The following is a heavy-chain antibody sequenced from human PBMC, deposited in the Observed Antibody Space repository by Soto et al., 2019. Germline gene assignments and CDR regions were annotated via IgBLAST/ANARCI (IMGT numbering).Heavy chain of an antibody. CDR1: GFTFSSYW. V-gene: IGHV3-7*01. J-gene: IGHJ6*03. CDR2: IKQDGSEK. CDR3: ARDQRDYYGSGSYWLTVPNYYYMDV. Sequence: PGGSLRLSCAASGFTFSSYWMSWVRQAPGKGLEWVANIKQDGSEKYYVDSVKGRFTISRDNAKNSLYLQMNSLRAEDTAVYYCARDQRDYYGSGSYWLTVPNYYYMDVWGKGTTVTVSS. D-gene: IGHD3-10*01.